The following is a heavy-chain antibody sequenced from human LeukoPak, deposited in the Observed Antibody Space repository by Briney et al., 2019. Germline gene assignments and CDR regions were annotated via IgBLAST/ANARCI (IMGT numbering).Heavy chain of an antibody. J-gene: IGHJ4*02. Sequence: ASVKLSCKFSGYTLTELSMHWVRQAPGKGLEWMGGFDPKDGETIYAQKVQGRVTMTEDTSTDTAYMELSSLRSEDTAVYYCARRKARDLILDYWGQGTLVTVSS. CDR2: FDPKDGET. CDR3: ARRKARDLILDY. D-gene: IGHD3/OR15-3a*01. CDR1: GYTLTELS. V-gene: IGHV1-24*01.